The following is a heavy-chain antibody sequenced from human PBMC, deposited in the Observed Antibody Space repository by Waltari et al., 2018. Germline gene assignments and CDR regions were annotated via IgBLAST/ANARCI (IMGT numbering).Heavy chain of an antibody. CDR3: ATYIGASLGTAAFDV. V-gene: IGHV4-39*01. CDR2: LSYREAT. D-gene: IGHD5-12*01. Sequence: GWSRQPPGHTLEWIATLSYREATYISPSLRSRVTMSRDTSRNQLSLILGSVTATDTAVYYCATYIGASLGTAAFDVWGQGTLVTVSS. J-gene: IGHJ3*01.